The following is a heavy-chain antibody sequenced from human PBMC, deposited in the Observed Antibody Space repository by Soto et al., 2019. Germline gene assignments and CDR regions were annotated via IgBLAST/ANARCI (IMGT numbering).Heavy chain of an antibody. CDR1: GFTFANHA. V-gene: IGHV3-23*01. CDR2: VSGRDT. D-gene: IGHD1-26*01. Sequence: EVQLLESGGGLVQPGGSLRLSCAASGFTFANHAMSWVRRAPGKGLEWVSSVSGRDTYNADSVQGRFSVSRDDSKNTLYLQMSGLRVEDTAVYYCVRGGWGTIWDYWGQGTLVTVSP. J-gene: IGHJ4*02. CDR3: VRGGWGTIWDY.